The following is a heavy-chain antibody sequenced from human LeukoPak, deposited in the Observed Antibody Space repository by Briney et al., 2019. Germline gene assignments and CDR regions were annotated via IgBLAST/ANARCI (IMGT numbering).Heavy chain of an antibody. D-gene: IGHD3-3*01. J-gene: IGHJ4*02. CDR1: GSFFSSYW. CDR3: TRHVRFEGVDY. CDR2: IKQDGSEK. V-gene: IGHV3-7*01. Sequence: GGSLRLSCAASGSFFSSYWMSWVRQAPGKGLEWVANIKQDGSEKYYVDSVKGRFTISRDNAKNSLYLQMNSLRAEDTAVYYCTRHVRFEGVDYWGQGTLVAVSS.